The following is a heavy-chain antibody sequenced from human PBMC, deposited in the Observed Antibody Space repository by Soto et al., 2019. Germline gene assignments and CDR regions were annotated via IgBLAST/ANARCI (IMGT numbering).Heavy chain of an antibody. CDR3: VRATYCSDSSGFNRCLEY. CDR1: VFTLSDHY. CDR2: SRDKPQGYST. J-gene: IGHJ4*02. V-gene: IGHV3-72*01. D-gene: IGHD3-22*01. Sequence: XGSLRLSCAGSVFTLSDHYIDWVRQSPGKGLEWVGRSRDKPQGYSTAYAASVKGRFTTSRDESKNSAYLQMNSLKTEDTAVYYCVRATYCSDSSGFNRCLEYWGQGTLVTVSS.